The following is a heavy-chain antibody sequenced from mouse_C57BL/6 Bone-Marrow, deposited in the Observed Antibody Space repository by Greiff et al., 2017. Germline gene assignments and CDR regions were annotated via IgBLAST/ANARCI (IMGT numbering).Heavy chain of an antibody. D-gene: IGHD2-5*01. V-gene: IGHV1-19*01. CDR1: GYTFTDYY. CDR3: ADSNYYAMDY. J-gene: IGHJ4*01. Sequence: VQLQQSGPVLVKPGASVKMSCKASGYTFTDYYMNWVKQSHGKSLEWIGVINPYNGGTSYNQKFKGKATLTVDKSSSTAYMELNSLTSEDSAVYYCADSNYYAMDYWGQGTSVTVSS. CDR2: INPYNGGT.